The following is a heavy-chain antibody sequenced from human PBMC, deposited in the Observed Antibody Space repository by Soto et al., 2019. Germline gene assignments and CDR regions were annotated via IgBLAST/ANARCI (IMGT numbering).Heavy chain of an antibody. D-gene: IGHD3-3*01. CDR2: TYYRSKWYN. CDR1: GDSVSSNSAA. Sequence: SQTLPLTCAISGDSVSSNSAAWNWIRQSPSRGLEWLGRTYYRSKWYNDYAVSVKSRITINPDTSKNQFSLQLNSVTPEDTAVYYCARAGGAIFGVFTSYYYYYYVMDFRGQGTPVFVS. CDR3: ARAGGAIFGVFTSYYYYYYVMDF. V-gene: IGHV6-1*01. J-gene: IGHJ6*02.